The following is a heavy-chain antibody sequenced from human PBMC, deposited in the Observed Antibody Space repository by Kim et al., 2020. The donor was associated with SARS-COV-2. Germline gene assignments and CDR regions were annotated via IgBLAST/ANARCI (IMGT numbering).Heavy chain of an antibody. Sequence: ASVKVSCKASGYTFTSYAMNWVRQTPGQGLEWMGWINTNTGNPTYAQDFTGRFVLSLDTSVNTAYLQINSLKADDSAMYYWARGTTKVTFPMGYWGQGTQVTVSS. CDR2: INTNTGNP. CDR1: GYTFTSYA. D-gene: IGHD4-17*01. J-gene: IGHJ4*02. CDR3: ARGTTKVTFPMGY. V-gene: IGHV7-4-1*02.